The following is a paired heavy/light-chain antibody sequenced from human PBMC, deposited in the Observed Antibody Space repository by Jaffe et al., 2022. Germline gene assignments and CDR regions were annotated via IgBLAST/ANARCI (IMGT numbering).Heavy chain of an antibody. CDR1: GGTFSSYT. Sequence: QVQLVQSGAEVKKPGSSVKVSCKASGGTFSSYTISWVRQAPGQGLEWMGRIIPILGIANYAQKFQGRVTITADKSTSTAYMELSSLRSEDTAVYYCATLEHDIVATIRPYNWFDPWGQGTLVTVSS. CDR3: ATLEHDIVATIRPYNWFDP. J-gene: IGHJ5*02. CDR2: IIPILGIA. V-gene: IGHV1-69*02. D-gene: IGHD5-12*01.
Light chain of an antibody. CDR2: AAS. CDR3: QQANSFPTT. V-gene: IGKV1-12*01. Sequence: DIQMTQSPSSVSASVGDRVTITCRASQGISSWLAWYQQKPGKAPKLLIYAASSLQSGVPSRFSGSGSGTDFTLTISSLQPEDFATYYCQQANSFPTTFGQGTRLEIK. CDR1: QGISSW. J-gene: IGKJ5*01.